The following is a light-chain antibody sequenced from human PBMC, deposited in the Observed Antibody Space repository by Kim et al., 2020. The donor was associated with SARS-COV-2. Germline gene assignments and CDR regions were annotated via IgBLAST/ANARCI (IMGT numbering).Light chain of an antibody. CDR3: NSRDSSGNHWV. J-gene: IGLJ3*02. V-gene: IGLV3-19*01. Sequence: SSELTQDPAVSVALGQTVRITCRGDSLRSYYASWYQQKPGQAPVLVIYGKNNRPSGIPDRFSGSSSGNTASLTITGAQAEDEADYYCNSRDSSGNHWVFG. CDR2: GKN. CDR1: SLRSYY.